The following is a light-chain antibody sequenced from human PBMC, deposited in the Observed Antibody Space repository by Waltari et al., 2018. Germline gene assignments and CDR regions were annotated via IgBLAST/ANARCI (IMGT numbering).Light chain of an antibody. CDR3: QNHERLPAT. V-gene: IGKV3-20*01. CDR2: VAS. J-gene: IGKJ1*01. CDR1: QRISRY. Sequence: EVVLTQSPGTLSLLPGVSALLFCRASQRISRYFVWDQQRPGQAPRLLIYVASIRAAGIPDRFSGSGSGTDFTLSISRLEPEDFAVYYCQNHERLPATFGQGTRVEIK.